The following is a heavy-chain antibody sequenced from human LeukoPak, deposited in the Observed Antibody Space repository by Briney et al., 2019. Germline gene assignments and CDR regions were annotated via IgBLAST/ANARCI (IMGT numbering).Heavy chain of an antibody. V-gene: IGHV3-30*02. Sequence: GGSLRLSCAASGFTFSSYGMHWVRQAPGKGLEWVAFIRYDGSNKYYADSVKGRFTISRDNSKNTLYLQMNSLRAEDTAVYYCAKGLIVVVPAAISGVDYWGQGTLVTVSS. D-gene: IGHD2-2*01. CDR3: AKGLIVVVPAAISGVDY. CDR1: GFTFSSYG. J-gene: IGHJ4*02. CDR2: IRYDGSNK.